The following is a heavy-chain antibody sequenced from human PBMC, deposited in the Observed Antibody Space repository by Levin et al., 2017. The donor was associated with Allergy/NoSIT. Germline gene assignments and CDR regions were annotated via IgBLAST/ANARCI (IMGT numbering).Heavy chain of an antibody. V-gene: IGHV3-30*04. Sequence: GGSLRLSCAASGFTFSSYAMHWVRQAPGKGLEWVAVISYDGSNKYYADSVKGRFTISRDNSKNTLYLQMNSLRAEDTAVYYCARRAAGVRGVILGYWGQGTLVTVSS. D-gene: IGHD3-10*02. CDR3: ARRAAGVRGVILGY. CDR2: ISYDGSNK. J-gene: IGHJ4*02. CDR1: GFTFSSYA.